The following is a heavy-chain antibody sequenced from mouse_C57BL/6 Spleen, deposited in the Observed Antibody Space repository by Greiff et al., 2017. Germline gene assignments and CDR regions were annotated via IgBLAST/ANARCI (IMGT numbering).Heavy chain of an antibody. J-gene: IGHJ4*01. CDR3: AGLGRGTMDY. V-gene: IGHV1-81*01. CDR2: IYPRSGNT. CDR1: GYTFTSYG. Sequence: VQLKQSGAELVRPGASVKLSCTASGYTFTSYGISWVKQRTGQGLEWIGGIYPRSGNTYYNEKFKGKATLTADKSSSTAYMELRSLTSEDAAVYFCAGLGRGTMDYWGQGTSVTVSS. D-gene: IGHD4-1*01.